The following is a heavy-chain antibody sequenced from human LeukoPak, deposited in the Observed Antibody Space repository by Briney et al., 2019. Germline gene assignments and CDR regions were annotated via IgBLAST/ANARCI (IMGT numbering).Heavy chain of an antibody. CDR3: ARERYYDSSGVALDY. CDR1: GFTFSSYS. D-gene: IGHD3-22*01. CDR2: ISNSSSTI. Sequence: GGSLRLSCAASGFTFSSYSMNWVRQAPGKGLEWVSSISNSSSTIYYADSVKGRFTIAKDNAKNSLYLQMNSLRAEDTAVYYCARERYYDSSGVALDYWGQGTLVSVSS. J-gene: IGHJ4*02. V-gene: IGHV3-21*01.